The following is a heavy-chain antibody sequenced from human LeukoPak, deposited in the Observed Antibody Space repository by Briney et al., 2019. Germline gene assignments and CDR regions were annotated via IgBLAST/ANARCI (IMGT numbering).Heavy chain of an antibody. V-gene: IGHV1-8*01. CDR2: MNPNSGNT. CDR1: GYTFTSYD. CDR3: ARGGGQYYDSTHFGDY. D-gene: IGHD3-22*01. J-gene: IGHJ4*02. Sequence: ASVKVSCKASGYTFTSYDINWVRQATGQGLEWMGWMNPNSGNTGYAQKFQGRVTMTRNTSISTAYMELSSLRSEDTAVYYCARGGGQYYDSTHFGDYWGQGTLVTVSS.